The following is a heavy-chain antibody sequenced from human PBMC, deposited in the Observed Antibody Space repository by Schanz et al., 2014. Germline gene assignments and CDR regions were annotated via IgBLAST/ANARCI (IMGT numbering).Heavy chain of an antibody. CDR1: GDSISSSY. D-gene: IGHD3-22*01. J-gene: IGHJ4*02. CDR3: ATWRGDDSGGHGQFDY. CDR2: ISTSGST. Sequence: QVQLQESGPGLVKPSETLSLTCTVSGDSISSSYWSWIRQPPGKGLEWIGRISTSGSTNYNPSLRSRVSMSIGTSKTHFSLRLSSLTAADTAVYYCATWRGDDSGGHGQFDYWGQGALVTVSS. V-gene: IGHV4-4*07.